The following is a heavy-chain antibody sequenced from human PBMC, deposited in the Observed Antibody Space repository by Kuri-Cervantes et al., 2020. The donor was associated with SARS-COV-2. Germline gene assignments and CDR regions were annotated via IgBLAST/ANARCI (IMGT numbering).Heavy chain of an antibody. CDR1: GFTFSSYS. V-gene: IGHV3-23*01. Sequence: GESLKISCAASGFTFSSYSMNWVRQAPGKGLEWVSAISGSGGSTYYADSVKGRFTISRDNSKDTLYLQMNSLRAEDTAVYFCARDTGAAYYYDSSGYYGPPKYWGQGTLVTVSS. CDR3: ARDTGAAYYYDSSGYYGPPKY. D-gene: IGHD3-22*01. J-gene: IGHJ4*02. CDR2: ISGSGGST.